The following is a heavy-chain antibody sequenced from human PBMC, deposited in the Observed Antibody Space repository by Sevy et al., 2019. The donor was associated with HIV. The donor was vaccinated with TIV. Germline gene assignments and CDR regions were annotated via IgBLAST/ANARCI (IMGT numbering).Heavy chain of an antibody. Sequence: GGSLRLSCAASGFTFSDYYMSWIRQAPGKGLEWVSYISSSGSTIYYADSVKGRFTISRDNAKNSLYLQMNSLRAEDTAVYYCARDRRDSSGYYYSNDAFDIWGQGTMVTVSS. J-gene: IGHJ3*02. CDR1: GFTFSDYY. V-gene: IGHV3-11*01. CDR3: ARDRRDSSGYYYSNDAFDI. D-gene: IGHD3-22*01. CDR2: ISSSGSTI.